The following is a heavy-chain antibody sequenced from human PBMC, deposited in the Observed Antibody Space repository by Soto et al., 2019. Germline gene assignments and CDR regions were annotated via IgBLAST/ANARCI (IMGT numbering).Heavy chain of an antibody. CDR2: ISWDGGST. J-gene: IGHJ4*02. CDR1: GFTFDDYT. V-gene: IGHV3-43*01. CDR3: AKERGDYYDSSGYNYSSACFGY. Sequence: LRLSCAASGFTFDDYTMHWVRQAPGKGLEWVSLISWDGGSTYYADSVKGRFTISRDNSKNSLYLQMNSLRTEDTALYYCAKERGDYYDSSGYNYSSACFGYWGEGTLVTVSS. D-gene: IGHD3-22*01.